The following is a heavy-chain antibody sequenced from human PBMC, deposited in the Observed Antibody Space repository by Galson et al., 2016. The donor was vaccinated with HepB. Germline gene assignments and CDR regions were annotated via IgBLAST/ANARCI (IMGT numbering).Heavy chain of an antibody. V-gene: IGHV1-8*01. D-gene: IGHD3-10*01. CDR1: GYRFTSYD. Sequence: SVKVSCKASGYRFTSYDIIWVRQASGQGLEWMGWMTGYSGDAGYAQQFQGRVTLTRDTSISTAYMELSSLRSDDTAVYYCARRLGYYGSGSLSWSRWLDPWGQGTQVIGSS. CDR3: ARRLGYYGSGSLSWSRWLDP. J-gene: IGHJ5*02. CDR2: MTGYSGDA.